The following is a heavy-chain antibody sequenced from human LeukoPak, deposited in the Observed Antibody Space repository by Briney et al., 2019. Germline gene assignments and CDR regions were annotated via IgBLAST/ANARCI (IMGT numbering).Heavy chain of an antibody. CDR2: IKSKTDGGTT. Sequence: GGSLRLSCAASGFTFSNAWMSWVRQAPGKGLEWVGRIKSKTDGGTTDYAAPVKGRFTISRDDSKNTLYLQMNSLKTEDTAVYYCTTDLGYSGYGPLYYYYYYMDVWGKGTTVTVSS. CDR1: GFTFSNAW. J-gene: IGHJ6*03. V-gene: IGHV3-15*01. D-gene: IGHD5-12*01. CDR3: TTDLGYSGYGPLYYYYYYMDV.